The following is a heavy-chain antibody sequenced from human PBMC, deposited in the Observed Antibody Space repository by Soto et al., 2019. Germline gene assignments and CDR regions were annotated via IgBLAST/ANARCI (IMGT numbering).Heavy chain of an antibody. D-gene: IGHD5-12*01. CDR3: ASALGLPYYYYGMDV. J-gene: IGHJ6*02. CDR1: GFTFSSYT. Sequence: PGGSLRLSCAASGFTFSSYTMNWVRQAPGKGLQWVSSISSSSTYTYYADSVKGRFTISRDNAKNSLFLQMNSLRAEDTAVYYCASALGLPYYYYGMDVWGQGTTVTVSS. V-gene: IGHV3-21*01. CDR2: ISSSSTYT.